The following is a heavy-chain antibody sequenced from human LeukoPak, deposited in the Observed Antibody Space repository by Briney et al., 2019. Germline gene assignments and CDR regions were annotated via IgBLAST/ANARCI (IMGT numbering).Heavy chain of an antibody. CDR1: GGSISSGGYS. J-gene: IGHJ6*04. CDR3: ARGRVPAAIHGMDV. D-gene: IGHD2-2*01. Sequence: TLSLTCAVCGGSISSGGYSGRWIRQPRGRGVEWIVYSYHSGSTYNNPSLKSRVTISVDRSKTQFSLNLSSVTAADTAVYYCARGRVPAAIHGMDVWGKGTTVTVSS. V-gene: IGHV4-30-2*01. CDR2: SYHSGST.